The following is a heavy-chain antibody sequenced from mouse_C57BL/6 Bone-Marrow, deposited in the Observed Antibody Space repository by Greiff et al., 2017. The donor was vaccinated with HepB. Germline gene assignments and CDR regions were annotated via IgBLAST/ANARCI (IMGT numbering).Heavy chain of an antibody. CDR1: GFTFSSYA. CDR3: TRLGGIDGYLYYFDD. CDR2: ISSGGDYI. D-gene: IGHD2-3*01. Sequence: EVMLVESGEGLVKPGGSLKLSCAASGFTFSSYAMSWVRQTPEKRLEWVAYISSGGDYIYYADTVKGRFTISRDNARNTLYLQMSSLKSEDTAMYYCTRLGGIDGYLYYFDDWGQGTTLTVSS. J-gene: IGHJ2*01. V-gene: IGHV5S21*01.